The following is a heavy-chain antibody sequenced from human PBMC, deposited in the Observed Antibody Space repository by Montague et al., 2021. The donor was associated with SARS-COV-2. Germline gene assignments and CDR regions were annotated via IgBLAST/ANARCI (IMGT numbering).Heavy chain of an antibody. J-gene: IGHJ6*02. V-gene: IGHV3-30-3*01. CDR2: ISYDGSNK. D-gene: IGHD5-12*01. CDR3: AGDIGATSSFYYYYYGMDV. CDR1: GFTFSSYA. Sequence: SLRLSCAASGFTFSSYAMHWVRQAPGKGLEWVAVISYDGSNKYYADSVKGRFTISRDNSKNTLYLQMNSLRAEDTAVYYCAGDIGATSSFYYYYYGMDVWGQGTTVTVSS.